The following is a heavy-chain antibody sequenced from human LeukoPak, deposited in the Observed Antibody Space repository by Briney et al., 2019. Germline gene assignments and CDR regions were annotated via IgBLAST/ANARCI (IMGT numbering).Heavy chain of an antibody. J-gene: IGHJ3*02. CDR2: IYYSGST. CDR1: GGSISSYY. CDR3: ARITDRTIFGEIMHGFDI. V-gene: IGHV4-59*08. Sequence: SETLSLTCTVSGGSISSYYWSWIRQPPGKGLEWIGYIYYSGSTNYNPSLKSRVTISVDTSKNQFSLKLSSVTAADTAVYYCARITDRTIFGEIMHGFDIWGQGTPVTVSS. D-gene: IGHD3-3*01.